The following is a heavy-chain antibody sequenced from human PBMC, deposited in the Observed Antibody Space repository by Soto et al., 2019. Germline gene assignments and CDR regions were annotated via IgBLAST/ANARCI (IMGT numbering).Heavy chain of an antibody. Sequence: EVQLVESGGGLVQPGGSLRLSCAASGFTFSTYCMSWVRQAPGKGLEWVANIKQDGSEKYYVDSVKGRFTISRDNAKNSLYLQMNSLRAEDTAVYYCARGSGYFDYWGQGTLVTVSS. V-gene: IGHV3-7*04. J-gene: IGHJ4*02. CDR2: IKQDGSEK. CDR1: GFTFSTYC. D-gene: IGHD3-3*01. CDR3: ARGSGYFDY.